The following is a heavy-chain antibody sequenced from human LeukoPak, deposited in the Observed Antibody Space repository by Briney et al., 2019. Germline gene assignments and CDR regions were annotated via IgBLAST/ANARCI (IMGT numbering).Heavy chain of an antibody. CDR1: GGSISSGGYY. CDR2: IYYSGST. J-gene: IGHJ4*02. D-gene: IGHD3-22*01. V-gene: IGHV4-31*03. CDR3: ARSGGGITTIVVVPYYFDY. Sequence: NPSETLSLTCTVSGGSISSGGYYWSWIRQHPGKGLEWIGYIYYSGSTYYNPSLKSRVTISVDTSKDQFSLKLSSVTAADTAVYYCARSGGGITTIVVVPYYFDYWGQGTLVTVSS.